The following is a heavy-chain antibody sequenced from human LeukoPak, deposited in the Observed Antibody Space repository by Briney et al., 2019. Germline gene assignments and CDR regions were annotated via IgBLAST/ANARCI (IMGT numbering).Heavy chain of an antibody. CDR3: ARDHSYYGSGYYYGMDV. Sequence: SETLSLTCTVSGGSISSYYWSWIRQPPGKGLEWIGYIYYSGSTNYNPSLKSRVTISVDTSKSQFSLKLSSVTAADTAVYYCARDHSYYGSGYYYGMDVWGQGTTVTVSS. CDR2: IYYSGST. CDR1: GGSISSYY. D-gene: IGHD3-10*01. V-gene: IGHV4-59*01. J-gene: IGHJ6*02.